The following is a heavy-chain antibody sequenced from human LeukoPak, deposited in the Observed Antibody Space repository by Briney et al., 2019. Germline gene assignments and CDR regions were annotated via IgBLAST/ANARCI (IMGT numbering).Heavy chain of an antibody. CDR1: GFTFSSYA. V-gene: IGHV3-23*01. D-gene: IGHD3-3*01. CDR2: ISGSGGST. J-gene: IGHJ6*03. Sequence: GGSLRLSCAASGFTFSSYAMSWVRQAPGKGLEWVSAISGSGGSTYYADSVKGRFTISRDNSKNTLYLQMNSLRAEDTAVYYCAKVKYYAVPLDYYYYMDVWGKGTTVTVSS. CDR3: AKVKYYAVPLDYYYYMDV.